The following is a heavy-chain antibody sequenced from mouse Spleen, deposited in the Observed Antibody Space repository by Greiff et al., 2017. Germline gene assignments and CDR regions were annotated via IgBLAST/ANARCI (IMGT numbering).Heavy chain of an antibody. CDR1: GYTFTSYW. D-gene: IGHD2-4*01. CDR3: ARSYYDYDVTMDY. CDR2: INPSSGYT. J-gene: IGHJ4*01. V-gene: IGHV1-7*01. Sequence: VQLQQSGAELAKPGASVKLSCKASGYTFTSYWMHWVKQRPGQGLEWIGYINPSSGYTKYNQKFKDKATLTADKSSSTAYMQLSSLTYEDSAVYYCARSYYDYDVTMDYWGQGTSVTVSS.